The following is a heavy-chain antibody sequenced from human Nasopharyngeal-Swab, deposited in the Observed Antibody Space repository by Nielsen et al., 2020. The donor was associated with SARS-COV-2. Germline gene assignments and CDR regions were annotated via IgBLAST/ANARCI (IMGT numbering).Heavy chain of an antibody. V-gene: IGHV1-2*02. CDR3: ASTPSGYSSSWPFDY. CDR1: GYTFTGYY. D-gene: IGHD6-13*01. Sequence: ASVKVSCKASGYTFTGYYMHWVRQAPGQGLEWMGWINPKSGGTNYAQKFQGRVTMTMDTSISTAYMELSRLRSDDTAVYYCASTPSGYSSSWPFDYWGQGTLVTASS. CDR2: INPKSGGT. J-gene: IGHJ4*02.